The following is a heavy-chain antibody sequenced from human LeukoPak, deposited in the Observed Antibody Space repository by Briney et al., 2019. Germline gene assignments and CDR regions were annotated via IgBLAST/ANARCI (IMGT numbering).Heavy chain of an antibody. CDR2: ISGSGGST. D-gene: IGHD4-17*01. V-gene: IGHV3-23*01. CDR3: AKDKIPNDYGDYPVFDY. Sequence: GGSLRLSCAASGFTFDDYAMHWVRQAPGKGLEWVSAISGSGGSTYYADSVKGRFTISRDNSKNTLYLQTNSLRAEDTAVYYCAKDKIPNDYGDYPVFDYWGQGTLVTVSS. J-gene: IGHJ4*02. CDR1: GFTFDDYA.